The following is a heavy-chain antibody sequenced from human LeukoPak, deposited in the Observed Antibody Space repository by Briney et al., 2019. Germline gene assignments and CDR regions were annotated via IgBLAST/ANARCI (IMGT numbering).Heavy chain of an antibody. J-gene: IGHJ4*02. CDR2: ISGSGGST. CDR1: GFTFSSYA. Sequence: GGSLRLSCAASGFTFSSYAMSCVRQAPGKGLEWVSAISGSGGSTYYADSVKGRFTISRDNSKNTLYLQMNSLRAEDTAVYYCAKDDTAMVFSFDYWGQGTLVTVSS. CDR3: AKDDTAMVFSFDY. V-gene: IGHV3-23*01. D-gene: IGHD5-18*01.